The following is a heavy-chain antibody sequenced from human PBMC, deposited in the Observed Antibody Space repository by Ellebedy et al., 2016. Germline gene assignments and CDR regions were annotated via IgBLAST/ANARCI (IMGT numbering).Heavy chain of an antibody. D-gene: IGHD6-13*01. V-gene: IGHV1-18*01. CDR3: ARAKYYTSNWYGYYYMDV. CDR1: GYTFTDYS. Sequence: ASVKVSCKASGYTFTDYSITWVRQAPGQGLEWMGGISPYNGKTNYAQKVQGRVTMTTDTTTSTAFMELRSLRADDTAVYHCARAKYYTSNWYGYYYMDVWGKGTTVTVSS. CDR2: ISPYNGKT. J-gene: IGHJ6*03.